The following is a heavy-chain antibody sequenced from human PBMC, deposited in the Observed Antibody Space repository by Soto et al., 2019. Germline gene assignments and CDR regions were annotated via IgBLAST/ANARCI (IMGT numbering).Heavy chain of an antibody. CDR2: IYYSGST. J-gene: IGHJ4*02. Sequence: PSETLSLTCTVSGGSISSYYWSWIRQPPGKGLEWIGYIYYSGSTNYNPSLKSRVTISVDTSKNQFSLKLSSVTAADTAVYYCARVPVTHPVHFDYWGQGTLVTVSS. D-gene: IGHD2-21*02. CDR3: ARVPVTHPVHFDY. CDR1: GGSISSYY. V-gene: IGHV4-59*01.